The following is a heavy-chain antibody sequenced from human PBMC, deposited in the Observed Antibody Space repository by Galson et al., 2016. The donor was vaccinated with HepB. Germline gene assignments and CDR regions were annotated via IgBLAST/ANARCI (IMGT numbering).Heavy chain of an antibody. CDR2: IIPLFGIA. CDR1: GGTFSNSA. D-gene: IGHD3-22*01. J-gene: IGHJ4*02. CDR3: AINQVIRGHYQPSFDF. V-gene: IGHV1-69*17. Sequence: QSGAEVKQPGESLKVSCRASGGTFSNSAISWVRQAPGQGLEWMGGIIPLFGIANYAQKFQGRVTLTADNFSSTAYMELTNLRSEDTAIYFCAINQVIRGHYQPSFDFWGQGTLVTVSS.